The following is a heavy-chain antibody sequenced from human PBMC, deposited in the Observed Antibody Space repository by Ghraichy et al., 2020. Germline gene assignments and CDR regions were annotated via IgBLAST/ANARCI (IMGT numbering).Heavy chain of an antibody. V-gene: IGHV1-69*13. CDR2: IIPIFGTA. CDR3: ARDRGCSSTSCYPYYYYYMDV. Sequence: SVKVSCKASGGTFSSYAISWVRQAPGQGLEWMGGIIPIFGTANYAQKFQGRVTITADESTSTAYMELSSLRSEDTAVYYCARDRGCSSTSCYPYYYYYMDVWGKGTTVTVSS. J-gene: IGHJ6*03. D-gene: IGHD2-2*01. CDR1: GGTFSSYA.